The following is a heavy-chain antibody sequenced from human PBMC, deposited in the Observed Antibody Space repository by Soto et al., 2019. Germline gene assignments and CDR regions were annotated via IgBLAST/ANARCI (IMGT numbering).Heavy chain of an antibody. D-gene: IGHD3-22*01. CDR3: ARDGTLYDSSAYYYLY. J-gene: IGHJ4*02. CDR2: ITPMFGTP. V-gene: IGHV1-69*01. CDR1: GGTFSRYT. Sequence: VKVSCKASGGTFSRYTITWVRQAPGQGLEWMGGITPMFGTPNYAQKFQGRVTITADESTSTAYMELSSLRSEDTAMYYCARDGTLYDSSAYYYLYWGQGTLVTVSS.